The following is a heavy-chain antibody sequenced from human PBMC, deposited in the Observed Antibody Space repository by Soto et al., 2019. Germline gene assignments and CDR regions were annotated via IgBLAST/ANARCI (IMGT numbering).Heavy chain of an antibody. CDR2: IIPIFGTA. Sequence: QVQLVQSGAEVKKPGSSVKVSCKASGGTFSSYSINWVRQAPGQGLEWMGGIIPIFGTANYAQKFQGRVTLTADESTRTAHTELSSLRNEDTAVYYCARPFQSWPGGWYFDLWGRGTLVTVSS. CDR3: ARPFQSWPGGWYFDL. D-gene: IGHD3-16*01. V-gene: IGHV1-69*01. CDR1: GGTFSSYS. J-gene: IGHJ2*01.